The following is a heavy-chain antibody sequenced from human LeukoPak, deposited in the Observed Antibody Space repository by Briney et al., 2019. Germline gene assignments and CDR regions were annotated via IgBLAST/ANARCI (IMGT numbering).Heavy chain of an antibody. CDR2: INHSGST. D-gene: IGHD3-10*01. J-gene: IGHJ4*02. CDR1: GGSFSGYY. V-gene: IGHV4-34*01. Sequence: SETLSLTCAVYGGSFSGYYWNWIRQPPGKGLEWIGEINHSGSTDYNPSLKSRVTISVDTSKNQFSLKLSSVTAADTAVYYCARGGATMVRGVHGYWGQGTLVTVSS. CDR3: ARGGATMVRGVHGY.